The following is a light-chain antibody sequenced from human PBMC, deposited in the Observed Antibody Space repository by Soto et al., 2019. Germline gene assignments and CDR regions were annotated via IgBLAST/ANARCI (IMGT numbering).Light chain of an antibody. CDR1: QSVSSY. CDR3: QQRSNLPRI. J-gene: IGKJ3*01. V-gene: IGKV3-11*01. Sequence: EIVLTQSPATLSLSPGERATLSCRASQSVSSYLAWYQQKPGQAPRLLIYDASNRATGIPARFNGSGSGTDFTLTINSLEPEDFAVYYCQQRSNLPRIFGPGTKVDIK. CDR2: DAS.